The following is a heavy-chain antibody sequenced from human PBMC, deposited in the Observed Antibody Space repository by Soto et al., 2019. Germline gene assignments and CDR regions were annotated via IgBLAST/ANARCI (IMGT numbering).Heavy chain of an antibody. J-gene: IGHJ4*02. V-gene: IGHV1-18*01. CDR3: ARGSNGYGTAQAFDY. CDR1: GYTFTSYG. CDR2: ISAYNGNT. D-gene: IGHD5-12*01. Sequence: QVQLVQSGAAVKKPGASVNVSCKASGYTFTSYGISWVRQAPVQGLEWMGWISAYNGNTNYAQKLQGRVTMTTDTSSSTAYMELRSLRSVDTSVYFCARGSNGYGTAQAFDYWGQGTLVTVSS.